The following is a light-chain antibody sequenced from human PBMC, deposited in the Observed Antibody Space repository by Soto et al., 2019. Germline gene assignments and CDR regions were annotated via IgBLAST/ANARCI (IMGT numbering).Light chain of an antibody. CDR3: YSYTTTSTDV. V-gene: IGLV2-14*03. CDR1: SSDIGAYNY. J-gene: IGLJ1*01. CDR2: DVS. Sequence: QSVLTQPASVSGSPGQSITISCTGTSSDIGAYNYVSWYQQHPPKAPKLMIYDVSNRPSGVSSRFSGSKSGNTASLTISGLQAEDEADYYCYSYTTTSTDVFGTGTKVTVL.